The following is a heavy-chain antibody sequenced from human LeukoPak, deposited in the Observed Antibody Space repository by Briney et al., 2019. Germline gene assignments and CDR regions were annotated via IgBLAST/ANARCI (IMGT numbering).Heavy chain of an antibody. V-gene: IGHV3-7*01. D-gene: IGHD3-10*01. CDR1: GFTFSTYW. CDR3: TRDYRGKDI. J-gene: IGHJ6*02. CDR2: IKHDGSDK. Sequence: GGSLRLSCAASGFTFSTYWMSWVRQAPGKGLEWVANIKHDGSDKFYADSMKGRFTISRDNARNSVYLQMDSLRAEDTAVYYCTRDYRGKDIWGRGTTVTVSS.